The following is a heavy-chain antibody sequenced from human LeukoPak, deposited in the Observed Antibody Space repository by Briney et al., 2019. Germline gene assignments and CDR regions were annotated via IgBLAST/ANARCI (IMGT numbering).Heavy chain of an antibody. J-gene: IGHJ3*02. CDR2: INPSGGTT. D-gene: IGHD3-10*01. CDR3: ARLRVRGRRTNAFDI. CDR1: GYTFTTYY. V-gene: IGHV1-46*01. Sequence: SVNPSCTASGYTFTTYYMHCVRHAPGPGGEWMGIINPSGGTTAYAQNFQGRLTMTRDTSTTTVYMELSSLRSEDTAVYYGARLRVRGRRTNAFDIWGQGTMVTVSS.